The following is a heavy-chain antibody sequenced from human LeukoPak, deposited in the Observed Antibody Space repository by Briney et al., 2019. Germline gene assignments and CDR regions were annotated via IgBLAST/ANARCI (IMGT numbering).Heavy chain of an antibody. V-gene: IGHV3-7*01. CDR1: GFTFSNYW. J-gene: IGHJ4*02. CDR3: ARGSMHIYHLYTDY. CDR2: IKQDGSER. Sequence: GSLRLSCSASGFTFSNYWVSWFRQAPGQGLEWVASIKQDGSERYYVDSVKGRFTISRDNAKNSLFLQLSSLRVEDTAVYYCARGSMHIYHLYTDYWGQGTLVTVSS. D-gene: IGHD3-16*02.